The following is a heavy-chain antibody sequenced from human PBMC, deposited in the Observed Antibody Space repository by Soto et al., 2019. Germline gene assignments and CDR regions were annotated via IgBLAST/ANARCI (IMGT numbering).Heavy chain of an antibody. CDR3: ARDVIGQNWFDP. CDR1: GFTFSSYA. J-gene: IGHJ5*02. CDR2: ISYDGSNK. V-gene: IGHV3-30-3*01. D-gene: IGHD3-22*01. Sequence: GGSLRLSCAASGFTFSSYAMHWVRQAPGKGLEWVAVISYDGSNKYYADSVKGRFTISRDNSNNTLYLQMNSLRAEDTAVYYCARDVIGQNWFDPWGQGTLVTVSS.